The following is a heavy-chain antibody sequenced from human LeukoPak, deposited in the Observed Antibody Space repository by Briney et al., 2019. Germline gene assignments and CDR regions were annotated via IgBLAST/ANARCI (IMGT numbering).Heavy chain of an antibody. V-gene: IGHV4-59*01. D-gene: IGHD1-26*01. CDR1: GGSISSYF. J-gene: IGHJ4*02. CDR3: ARSLSRWDPFDY. CDR2: IYYTGST. Sequence: SETLSLTCTISGGSISSYFWSWIRQPPGKGLEWIGYIYYTGSTNYNPSLKSRVIISLDTSKNQFSLKLSSVTAADTAVYYCARSLSRWDPFDYWGQGTLVTVSS.